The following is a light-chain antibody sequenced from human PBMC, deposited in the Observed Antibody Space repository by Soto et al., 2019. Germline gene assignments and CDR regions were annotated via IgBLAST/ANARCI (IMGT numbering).Light chain of an antibody. CDR1: SSDVGGYDY. CDR3: CSYAGTYTFYV. CDR2: DVT. J-gene: IGLJ1*01. V-gene: IGLV2-11*01. Sequence: QSALTQPRSVSGSPGQSVTISCTGTSSDVGGYDYVSWYQQHPGKAPKLMIYDVTKRPSGVPDRFSGSRSGNTASLTISGLQAEDDADHYCCSYAGTYTFYVFGTGTKLTVL.